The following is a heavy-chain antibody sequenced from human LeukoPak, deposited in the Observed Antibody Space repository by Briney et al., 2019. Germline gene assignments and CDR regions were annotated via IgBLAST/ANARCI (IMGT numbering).Heavy chain of an antibody. V-gene: IGHV4-30-2*01. D-gene: IGHD2-21*02. CDR3: ASGTECGGDCYSL. J-gene: IGHJ4*02. CDR2: IYHSGST. Sequence: SETLSLTCAVSGGSISSGGYSWSWIRQPPGKGLEWIGYIYHSGSTYYNPSLKSRVTISVDRSKNQFSLELSSVTAADTAVYYCASGTECGGDCYSLWGQGTLVTVSS. CDR1: GGSISSGGYS.